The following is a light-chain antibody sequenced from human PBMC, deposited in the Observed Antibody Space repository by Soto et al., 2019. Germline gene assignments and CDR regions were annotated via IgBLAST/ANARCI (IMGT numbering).Light chain of an antibody. CDR3: AAWDDSSVV. V-gene: IGLV1-44*01. CDR2: SNN. J-gene: IGLJ2*01. CDR1: SSNIGSNT. Sequence: QSVLTQPPSASGTPGQRVTISCSGSSSNIGSNTVNWYQQLPGTAPKLLIYSNNQRPSGVPDRFSGSKSGTSASLAISGLQSEHEADYYCAAWDDSSVVFGGGTKLTVL.